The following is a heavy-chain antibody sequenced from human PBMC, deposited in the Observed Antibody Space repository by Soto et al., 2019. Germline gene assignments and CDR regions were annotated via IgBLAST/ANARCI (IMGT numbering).Heavy chain of an antibody. CDR1: GFTFSNYA. D-gene: IGHD2-2*01. J-gene: IGHJ4*02. CDR3: TYCSSTSCFLY. V-gene: IGHV3-23*01. Sequence: EVHLLESGGGLVQPGGSLRLSCAASGFTFSNYAMSWVRQAPGKGLEWVSAISGSGDNTYYADSVKGRFTISRDNSRNTLYLRMNSLRAADTALYYCTYCSSTSCFLYWGQGTLVTVSS. CDR2: ISGSGDNT.